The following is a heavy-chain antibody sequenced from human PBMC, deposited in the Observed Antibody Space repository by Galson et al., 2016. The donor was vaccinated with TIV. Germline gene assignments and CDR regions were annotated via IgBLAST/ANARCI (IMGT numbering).Heavy chain of an antibody. CDR2: ISWNSAYI. V-gene: IGHV3-9*01. CDR1: GFTFDDYA. J-gene: IGHJ6*02. D-gene: IGHD3-3*01. CDR3: ARYSGESYAMDV. Sequence: SLRLSCAASGFTFDDYAMHWVRQAPGKGLEWVSGISWNSAYIAYADSVKGRFTISRDSAKNSLYLQMNSLRAEDTALYYCARYSGESYAMDVWGQGTTVTVSS.